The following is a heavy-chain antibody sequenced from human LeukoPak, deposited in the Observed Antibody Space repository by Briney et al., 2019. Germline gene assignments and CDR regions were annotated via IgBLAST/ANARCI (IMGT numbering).Heavy chain of an antibody. V-gene: IGHV3-74*01. CDR1: GFTFSTYW. CDR3: ARGVVGSPTVDY. CDR2: INTDGSTR. D-gene: IGHD2-21*01. J-gene: IGHJ4*02. Sequence: PGGSLRLSCAASGFTFSTYWMHWVRQAPGKGLGWLSRINTDGSTRTSAESVKGGFTISRDNAKISLNLQADSLRAEDSSMYDCARGVVGSPTVDYWGQGTLVTLSS.